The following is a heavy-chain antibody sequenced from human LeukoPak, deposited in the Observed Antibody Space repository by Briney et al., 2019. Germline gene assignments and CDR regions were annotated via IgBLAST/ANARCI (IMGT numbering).Heavy chain of an antibody. V-gene: IGHV3-74*01. CDR1: GFTFSSYW. J-gene: IGHJ5*02. CDR2: IDSDGSST. D-gene: IGHD5-18*01. Sequence: GGSLRLSCAASGFTFSSYWMHWVRHAPGKELVWVSRIDSDGSSTNYADSVKGRFTISRDNPKNTLYLQMNSLRAEDTAVYYCARGGGYNYGYGGNWFDPWGQGTLVTVSS. CDR3: ARGGGYNYGYGGNWFDP.